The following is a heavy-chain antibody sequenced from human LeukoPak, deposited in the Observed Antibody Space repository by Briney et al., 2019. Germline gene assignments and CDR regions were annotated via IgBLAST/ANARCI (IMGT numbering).Heavy chain of an antibody. Sequence: SGPTLVKPTQTLTLTCTFSGFSLSTSGVGVGWIRQPPGNALEWLALIYWDDDKRYSPSLKSRLPITKDTSKNQVVLTMTNMDPVDTATYYCAHRRVGDYFDYWGQGTLVTVSS. J-gene: IGHJ4*02. CDR2: IYWDDDK. D-gene: IGHD2-15*01. V-gene: IGHV2-5*02. CDR1: GFSLSTSGVG. CDR3: AHRRVGDYFDY.